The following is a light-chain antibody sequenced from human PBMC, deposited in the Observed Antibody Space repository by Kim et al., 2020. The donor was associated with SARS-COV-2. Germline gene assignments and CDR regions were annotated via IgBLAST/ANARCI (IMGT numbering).Light chain of an antibody. CDR3: QVWDGSHVT. CDR1: SIGGKN. J-gene: IGLJ3*02. V-gene: IGLV3-9*01. CDR2: RDD. Sequence: SLALGQTARITWEGNSIGGKNVQWYQQKPGQAPVLVIYRDDNRPSGIPERFSGSNSGNTATLTISSAQVGDEADYYCQVWDGSHVTFGGGTQLTVL.